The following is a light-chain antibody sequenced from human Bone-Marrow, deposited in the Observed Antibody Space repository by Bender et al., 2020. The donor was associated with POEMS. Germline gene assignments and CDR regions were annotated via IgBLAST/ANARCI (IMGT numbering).Light chain of an antibody. V-gene: IGLV2-14*03. CDR3: AVWDDSLNGWV. Sequence: QAALTQPASVSGSPGQSITISCSGTTSDIGAFNSVSWYQQYPGKAPKLIIYAVSNRPSGVSDRFSGSRSGTSASLAISGLQSEDEADYYCAVWDDSLNGWVFGGGTKLTVL. CDR1: TSDIGAFNS. J-gene: IGLJ3*02. CDR2: AVS.